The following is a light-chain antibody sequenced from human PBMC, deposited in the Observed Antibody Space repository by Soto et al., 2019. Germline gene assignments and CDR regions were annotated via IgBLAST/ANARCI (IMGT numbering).Light chain of an antibody. J-gene: IGKJ3*01. CDR1: QSVRGNS. V-gene: IGKV3-20*01. Sequence: EVVLTQSPGTLSLSPGEGATLSCRASQSVRGNSLAWYQQKPGQAPRLLIYSVSSRATGIPDRFSGSGSGTYFTLTSSRLEHEYFAVYYWQQYGALPVTFGPGITVDIK. CDR3: QQYGALPVT. CDR2: SVS.